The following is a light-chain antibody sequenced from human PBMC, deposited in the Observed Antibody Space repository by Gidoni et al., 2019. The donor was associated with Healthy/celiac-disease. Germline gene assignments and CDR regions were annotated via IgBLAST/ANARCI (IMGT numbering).Light chain of an antibody. CDR1: SSNIGNNT. CDR2: SNN. CDR3: AAWDDSLIVV. V-gene: IGLV1-44*01. Sequence: QSVLTPPPSASGTPGQRVTISCSGSSSNIGNNTVNWYQQLPGTAPKLLIDSNNQRPSGVPDRFSGSKSGTSASLAISGLQSEDEADYYCAAWDDSLIVVFGGGTKLTVL. J-gene: IGLJ2*01.